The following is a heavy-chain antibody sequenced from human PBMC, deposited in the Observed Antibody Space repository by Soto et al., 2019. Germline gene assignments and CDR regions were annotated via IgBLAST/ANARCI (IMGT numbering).Heavy chain of an antibody. V-gene: IGHV1-69*12. D-gene: IGHD2-21*02. J-gene: IGHJ4*02. CDR1: GGTFSSYA. Sequence: QVQLVQSGAEVKKPGSSVKVSCKASGGTFSSYAISWVRQAPGQGLEWMGGIIPIFGTANYAQKFQGRVTSTADESTSTAYMEMSSLRSEDTAVYYWARVRSDCGGDCCSSRYYFDYWGQGTLVTVSS. CDR2: IIPIFGTA. CDR3: ARVRSDCGGDCCSSRYYFDY.